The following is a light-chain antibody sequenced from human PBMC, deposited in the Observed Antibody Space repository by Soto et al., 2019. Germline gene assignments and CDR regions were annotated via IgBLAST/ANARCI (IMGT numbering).Light chain of an antibody. J-gene: IGKJ1*01. CDR2: AAS. CDR1: QVISNY. Sequence: IQLTQSPSSLSASVGDRATIACRASQVISNYLAWYQQKPGDAPKLLIYAASTLQSGVPSRFSGSGSGTDFTLTISSLQPEDFATYYCQQLNSFQTFGQGTKVDIK. V-gene: IGKV1-9*01. CDR3: QQLNSFQT.